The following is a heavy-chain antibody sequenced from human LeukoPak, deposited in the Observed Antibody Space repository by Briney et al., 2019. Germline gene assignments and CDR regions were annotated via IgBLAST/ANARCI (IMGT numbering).Heavy chain of an antibody. Sequence: SETLSLTCTVSGGSISSGGYYWSWIRQHPGKGLEWIGYIYYSGSTYYNPSLKSRVTISVDTSKNQFSLKLSSVTAADTAVYYCARSIVVVGSAFDIWGQGTMVTVS. CDR2: IYYSGST. V-gene: IGHV4-31*03. J-gene: IGHJ3*02. D-gene: IGHD2-15*01. CDR3: ARSIVVVGSAFDI. CDR1: GGSISSGGYY.